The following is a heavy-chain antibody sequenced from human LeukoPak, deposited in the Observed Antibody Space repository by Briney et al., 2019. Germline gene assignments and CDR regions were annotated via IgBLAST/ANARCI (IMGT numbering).Heavy chain of an antibody. CDR2: ISGSGYRT. V-gene: IGHV3-23*01. J-gene: IGHJ4*02. CDR3: AKDVEGYGDKGGFSY. Sequence: PGGSLRLSCAASGFTFSSFTMTWVRQAPGRGLEWVSGISGSGYRTYYADSVKSRFTISRDNSKSTLYLQMNSLRAEDTAVYYCAKDVEGYGDKGGFSYWGQGTLVTVSS. CDR1: GFTFSSFT. D-gene: IGHD4-23*01.